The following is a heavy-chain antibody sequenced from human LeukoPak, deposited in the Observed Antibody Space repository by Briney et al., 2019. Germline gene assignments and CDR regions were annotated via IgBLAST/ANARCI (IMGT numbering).Heavy chain of an antibody. CDR1: GGPISSSSYY. V-gene: IGHV4-39*01. Sequence: PSETLSLTCTVSGGPISSSSYYWGWIRQPPGKGLEWIGSIYYSGSTYYNPSLKSRVTISVDTSKNQFSLKLTSVTAADTAVYYCARRIATAGDYWGQGTLVTVSS. D-gene: IGHD6-13*01. CDR2: IYYSGST. J-gene: IGHJ4*02. CDR3: ARRIATAGDY.